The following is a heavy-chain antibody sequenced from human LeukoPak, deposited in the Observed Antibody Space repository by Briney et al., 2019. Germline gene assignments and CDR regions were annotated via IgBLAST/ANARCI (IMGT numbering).Heavy chain of an antibody. CDR2: ISYDGSNK. Sequence: GGSLRLSCAASGFTFSSYAMRWVRQAPGKGLEWVAVISYDGSNKYYADSVKGRFTISRDNSKNTLYLQMNSLRAEDTAVYYCARDPANSYGVCTFDYGGQGTLVTVSS. J-gene: IGHJ4*02. D-gene: IGHD4-17*01. CDR1: GFTFSSYA. V-gene: IGHV3-30*04. CDR3: ARDPANSYGVCTFDY.